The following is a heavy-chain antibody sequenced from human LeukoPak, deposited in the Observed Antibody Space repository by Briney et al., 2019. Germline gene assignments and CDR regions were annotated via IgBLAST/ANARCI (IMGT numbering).Heavy chain of an antibody. Sequence: PGGSLRLSCAASGFTFSSYGMNWVRQAPGKGLEWVSYISSSGSTIYYADSVKGRFTISRDNAKNSLYLQMNSLRAEDTAVYYCARVWLGELFGGKEEKTWGQGTLVTVSS. V-gene: IGHV3-48*03. CDR2: ISSSGSTI. CDR3: ARVWLGELFGGKEEKT. D-gene: IGHD3-10*01. CDR1: GFTFSSYG. J-gene: IGHJ5*02.